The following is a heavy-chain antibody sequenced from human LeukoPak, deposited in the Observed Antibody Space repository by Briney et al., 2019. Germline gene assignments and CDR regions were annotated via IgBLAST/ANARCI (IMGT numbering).Heavy chain of an antibody. V-gene: IGHV4-4*07. CDR1: GCSISHYY. CDR3: AREGPGRALGYGMDV. Sequence: SETLSLTCTVSGCSISHYYWNWIRQPAGKGLEWIGRIYTSGSTNYNPSLKSRVTMSVDTSKNQFSLKLSSVTAADTAVYYCAREGPGRALGYGMDVWGQGTTVTVSS. D-gene: IGHD3-10*01. CDR2: IYTSGST. J-gene: IGHJ6*02.